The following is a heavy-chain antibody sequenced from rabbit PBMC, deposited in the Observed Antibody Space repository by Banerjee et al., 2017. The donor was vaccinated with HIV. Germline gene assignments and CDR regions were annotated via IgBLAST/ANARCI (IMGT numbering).Heavy chain of an antibody. D-gene: IGHD6-1*01. J-gene: IGHJ4*01. Sequence: QEQLEESGGGLVQPEGSLTLTCKASGFDFSSNAMCWVRQAPGKGPEWIACIYNGDASTYYASWVNGRFTISRSTSLNTVTLQMTSLTAADTATYFCARGGYYTYGYAGYAYATLNLWGPGTLVTVS. CDR2: IYNGDAST. CDR3: ARGGYYTYGYAGYAYATLNL. CDR1: GFDFSSNA. V-gene: IGHV1S47*01.